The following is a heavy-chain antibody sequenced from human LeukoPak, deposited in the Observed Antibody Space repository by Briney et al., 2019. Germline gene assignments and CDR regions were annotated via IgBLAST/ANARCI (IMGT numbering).Heavy chain of an antibody. Sequence: PSETLSLTCTVSGGSISSYYWSWIRQPPRKGLEWIGYIYYSGSTNYNPSLKSRVTISVDTSKNQFSLKLSSVTAADTAVYYCARDRLLFPYYYYGMDVWGQGTTVTVSS. CDR2: IYYSGST. V-gene: IGHV4-59*01. CDR1: GGSISSYY. D-gene: IGHD2/OR15-2a*01. CDR3: ARDRLLFPYYYYGMDV. J-gene: IGHJ6*02.